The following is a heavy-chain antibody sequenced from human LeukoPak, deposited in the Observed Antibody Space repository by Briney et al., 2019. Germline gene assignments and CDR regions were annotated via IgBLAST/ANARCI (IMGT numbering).Heavy chain of an antibody. V-gene: IGHV3-48*03. J-gene: IGHJ4*02. D-gene: IGHD3-10*01. CDR3: AYGSGSYYHFDY. Sequence: GGSLRLSCAASGFTFSSYEMNWVRQAPGKGLEWVSYISSSGSTIYYADSVKGRFTISRDNAKNSLYLQMNSLRAEDTAVYYCAYGSGSYYHFDYWGQGTLVTASS. CDR1: GFTFSSYE. CDR2: ISSSGSTI.